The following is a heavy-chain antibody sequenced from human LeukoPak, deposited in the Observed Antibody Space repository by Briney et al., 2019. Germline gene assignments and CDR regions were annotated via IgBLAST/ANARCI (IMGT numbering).Heavy chain of an antibody. J-gene: IGHJ6*03. D-gene: IGHD3-10*01. CDR1: GYSFTSYW. Sequence: GESLKISCKGSGYSFTSYWIGWVRQMPGKGLEWMGIIYSGDSDTRYSPSFQGQVTISADKSISTAYLQWSSLKASDTAMYYCARRITMVRGVIKNYYYYYMDVWGKGTTVTISS. CDR3: ARRITMVRGVIKNYYYYYMDV. CDR2: IYSGDSDT. V-gene: IGHV5-51*01.